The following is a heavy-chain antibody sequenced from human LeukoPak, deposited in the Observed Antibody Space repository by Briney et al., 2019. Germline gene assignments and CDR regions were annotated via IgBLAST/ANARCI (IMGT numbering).Heavy chain of an antibody. V-gene: IGHV4-39*07. Sequence: SETLSLSCTVSGDSSSNTIFYWGWIRKPPGKGLEWIGSIHYSGTTHYNPSLKSRVTIPVDTSKNQFSLKLTSVTAADTAVYYCARDYTLYISGWFLDYWAQGTLVTVSS. J-gene: IGHJ4*02. D-gene: IGHD6-19*01. CDR2: IHYSGTT. CDR1: GDSSSNTIFY. CDR3: ARDYTLYISGWFLDY.